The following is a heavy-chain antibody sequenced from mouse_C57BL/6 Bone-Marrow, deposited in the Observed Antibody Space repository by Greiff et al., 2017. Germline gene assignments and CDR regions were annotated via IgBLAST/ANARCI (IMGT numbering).Heavy chain of an antibody. CDR1: SFSLTSYG. V-gene: IGHV2-2*01. CDR3: ARGGLRRTWFAY. Sequence: VQLQESGPGLVQPSQSLSITCTVSSFSLTSYGVHWVRQSPGKGLEWLGVIWSGGSTDYNAAFISRLSISKDNSKSQVFFKMNSLQADDTAIYYCARGGLRRTWFAYWGQGTLVTVSA. J-gene: IGHJ3*01. CDR2: IWSGGST. D-gene: IGHD2-4*01.